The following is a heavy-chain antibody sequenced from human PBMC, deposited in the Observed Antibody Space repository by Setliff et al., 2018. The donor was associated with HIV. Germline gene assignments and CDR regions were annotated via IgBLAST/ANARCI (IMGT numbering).Heavy chain of an antibody. J-gene: IGHJ4*02. CDR1: GGTFSSYA. CDR2: IIPILGTT. V-gene: IGHV1-69*13. Sequence: ASVKVSCKASGGTFSSYAISWVRQAPGQGLEWMGGIIPILGTTNYAQKFQGRVTITADESTSTAYMELSSLRSEDTAVYYCARGDTPMVIWEDYFDYWGQGTLVTVSS. D-gene: IGHD5-18*01. CDR3: ARGDTPMVIWEDYFDY.